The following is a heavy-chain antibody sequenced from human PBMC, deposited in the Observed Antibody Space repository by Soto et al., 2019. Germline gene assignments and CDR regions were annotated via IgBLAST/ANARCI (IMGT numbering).Heavy chain of an antibody. CDR3: ARVSDFWSGSPFDY. Sequence: ASVKVSCKASGYTFTSYDINWVRQATGQGLEWMGWMNPNSGNTGYAQKFQGRVTMTRNTSISTAYMELSSLRSEDTAVYYCARVSDFWSGSPFDYWGQGTLVTVSS. J-gene: IGHJ4*01. CDR2: MNPNSGNT. V-gene: IGHV1-8*01. CDR1: GYTFTSYD. D-gene: IGHD3-3*01.